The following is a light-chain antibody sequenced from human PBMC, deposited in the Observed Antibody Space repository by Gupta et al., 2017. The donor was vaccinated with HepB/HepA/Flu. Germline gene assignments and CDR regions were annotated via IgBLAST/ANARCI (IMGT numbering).Light chain of an antibody. CDR1: KLEDKY. CDR3: QAWDGSAAV. V-gene: IGLV3-1*01. CDR2: KDI. J-gene: IGLJ1*01. Sequence: SYDLSQPPSVSESPGQTVSISCSGDKLEDKYVSWYQQRPGQSPVLVIFKDIKRPSEIPERFSGSNSGNTATLTISGAQALDEADYFCQAWDGSAAVFGAGTKVTVL.